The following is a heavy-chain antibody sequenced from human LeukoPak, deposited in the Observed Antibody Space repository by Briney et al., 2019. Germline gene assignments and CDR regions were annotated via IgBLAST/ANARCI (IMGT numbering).Heavy chain of an antibody. CDR1: GGSISSSSYY. J-gene: IGHJ4*02. V-gene: IGHV4-39*01. Sequence: SETLSLTCTVSGGSISSSSYYWGWIRQPPGKGQEWIGSIYYSGSTYYNPSLKSRVTISVDTSKNQFSLKLSSVTAADTAVYYCARLPITFGGVIANWGQGTLVTVSS. CDR2: IYYSGST. D-gene: IGHD3-16*02. CDR3: ARLPITFGGVIAN.